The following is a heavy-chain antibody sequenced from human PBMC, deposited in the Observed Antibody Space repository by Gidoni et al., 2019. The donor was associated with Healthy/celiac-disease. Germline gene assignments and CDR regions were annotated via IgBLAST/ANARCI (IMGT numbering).Heavy chain of an antibody. CDR1: GCSISSSSYY. Sequence: QLQLQESGPGLVKPSETLSLTCTVSGCSISSSSYYWGWVRQPPGKGLEWIGSIYYSGSTYYNPSLKSRVTISVDTSKNQFSLKLSSVTAADTAVYYCARRVGYCSSTSCTRAFDPWGQGTLVTVSS. J-gene: IGHJ5*02. V-gene: IGHV4-39*01. D-gene: IGHD2-2*01. CDR2: IYYSGST. CDR3: ARRVGYCSSTSCTRAFDP.